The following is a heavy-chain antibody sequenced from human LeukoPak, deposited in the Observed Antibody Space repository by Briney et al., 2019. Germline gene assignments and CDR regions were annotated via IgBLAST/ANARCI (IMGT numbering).Heavy chain of an antibody. CDR2: ISRSDGST. J-gene: IGHJ4*02. V-gene: IGHV3-23*01. CDR3: AKDPDCTSGVCYTFFDY. D-gene: IGHD2-8*01. CDR1: GLTLNNLA. Sequence: GGSLSLSCAASGLTLNNLAMSWVREAPGKGVEWVSAISRSDGSTYSDDSVKGRFTISRDNSKNTLYPQMNRLRAEDTDVYYCAKDPDCTSGVCYTFFDYWGQGTLVTVSS.